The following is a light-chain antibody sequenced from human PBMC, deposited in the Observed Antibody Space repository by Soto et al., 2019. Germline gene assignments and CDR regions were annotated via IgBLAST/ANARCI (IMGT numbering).Light chain of an antibody. Sequence: QSVLTQPPSVSGAPGQRVTISCTGSSSNIGAGYDVHGYQQLPGTAPKLLIYGNSNRPSGVPDRFSGSNSGTSASLAIAGLEDEDEDYYCCPSYTSRRSCVFVEGTTQPAL. V-gene: IGLV1-40*01. CDR3: PSYTSRRSCV. CDR1: SSNIGAGYD. CDR2: GNS. J-gene: IGLJ3*02.